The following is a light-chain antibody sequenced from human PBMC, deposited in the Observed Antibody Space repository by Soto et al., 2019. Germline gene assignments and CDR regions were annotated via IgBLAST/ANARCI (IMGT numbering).Light chain of an antibody. J-gene: IGKJ4*01. CDR2: AVS. CDR3: QQGYSIHALT. CDR1: QTISTY. Sequence: DIQMTQSPSSLSASVGDRITISCRASQTISTYLHWYQHKPGRAPRLLISAVSSLQSGGLGRFRGSGSKTEFTLTITYVQPEDFATYYCQQGYSIHALTFGGGTKVELK. V-gene: IGKV1-39*01.